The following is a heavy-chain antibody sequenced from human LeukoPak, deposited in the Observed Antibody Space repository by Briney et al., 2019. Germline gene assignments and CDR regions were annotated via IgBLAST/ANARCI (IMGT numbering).Heavy chain of an antibody. Sequence: GESLRLSCAASGFTFSIYDMNWVRQAPGRGLEWVSSMTTDGSYTYYADSVRGRFTISRDSAKNSLYLQMNSLRAEDTALYYCATSAVPSNFYYYAMDVWGQGTTVTVSS. CDR2: MTTDGSYT. J-gene: IGHJ6*02. CDR3: ATSAVPSNFYYYAMDV. V-gene: IGHV3-21*01. CDR1: GFTFSIYD.